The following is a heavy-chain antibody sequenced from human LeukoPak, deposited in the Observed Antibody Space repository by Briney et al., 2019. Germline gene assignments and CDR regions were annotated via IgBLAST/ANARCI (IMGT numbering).Heavy chain of an antibody. Sequence: GGSLRLSCAASGFTFSSYGMHWVRQAPGKGLEWVAFIRYDGSNKYYADSVTGRFTISRDDAKNSLYLQMNSLRAEDTAVYYCAGYCSGQTCYSQPFWGQGTLVTVSS. D-gene: IGHD2-15*01. CDR1: GFTFSSYG. CDR2: IRYDGSNK. J-gene: IGHJ4*02. CDR3: AGYCSGQTCYSQPF. V-gene: IGHV3-30*02.